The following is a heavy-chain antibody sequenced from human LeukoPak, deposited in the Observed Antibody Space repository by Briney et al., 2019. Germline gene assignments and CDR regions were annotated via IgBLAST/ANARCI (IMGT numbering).Heavy chain of an antibody. Sequence: SETLSLTCTASGGSISSSSYYWGWIRQPPGKGLEWIGSIYYSGSTYYNPSLKSRVTISADTSKNQLSLKLSSVTAADTAVYYCANSQAGWFDPWGQGTLVTVSS. CDR1: GGSISSSSYY. V-gene: IGHV4-39*01. J-gene: IGHJ5*02. D-gene: IGHD6-25*01. CDR2: IYYSGST. CDR3: ANSQAGWFDP.